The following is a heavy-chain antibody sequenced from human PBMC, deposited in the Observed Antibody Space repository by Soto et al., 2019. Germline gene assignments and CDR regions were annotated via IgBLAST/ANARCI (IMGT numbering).Heavy chain of an antibody. CDR2: INPNSGGT. Sequence: GASVKVSCKASGYTFTGYYMHWVRQAPGQGLEWMGWINPNSGGTNYAQKFQGWVTMTRDTSISTAYMELSRLRSDDTAVYYCARGGGCYGSGRAAFDIWGQGTMVTVS. CDR1: GYTFTGYY. CDR3: ARGGGCYGSGRAAFDI. D-gene: IGHD3-10*01. J-gene: IGHJ3*02. V-gene: IGHV1-2*04.